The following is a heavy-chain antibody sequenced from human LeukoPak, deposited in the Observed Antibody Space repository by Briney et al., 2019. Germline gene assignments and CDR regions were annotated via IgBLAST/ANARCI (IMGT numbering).Heavy chain of an antibody. CDR3: AKDRCSNGVGCYYYYMDV. V-gene: IGHV3-30*02. Sequence: GGSLRLSCAASRFTFSSYGMHWVRQAPGKGLEWVAYIQYDGSNAQYADSVKGRFSISRDSSKNILYLQMNSLRAEDTAVYYCAKDRCSNGVGCYYYYMDVWGKGTTVTVSS. J-gene: IGHJ6*03. CDR2: IQYDGSNA. CDR1: RFTFSSYG. D-gene: IGHD2-8*01.